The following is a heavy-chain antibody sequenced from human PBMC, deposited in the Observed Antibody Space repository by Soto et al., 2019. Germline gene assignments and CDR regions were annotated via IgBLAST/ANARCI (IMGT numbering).Heavy chain of an antibody. CDR2: INPSGGTT. V-gene: IGHV1-46*01. CDR1: GYTFTSYY. J-gene: IGHJ4*02. Sequence: QVQLVESGAEVKKPGASVTVSCKASGYTFTSYYLHWVRQAPGQGLEWMGKINPSGGTTSYAQKFQGRVTMTRDTSTSTVYMELSSLRSEDTAVYYCVRGYYYDSSGYYGDPPYFDYWGQGTLVTVSS. CDR3: VRGYYYDSSGYYGDPPYFDY. D-gene: IGHD3-22*01.